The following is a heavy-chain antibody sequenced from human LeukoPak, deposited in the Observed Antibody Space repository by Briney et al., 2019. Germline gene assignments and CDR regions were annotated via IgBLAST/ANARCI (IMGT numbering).Heavy chain of an antibody. D-gene: IGHD3-3*01. V-gene: IGHV3-23*01. CDR1: GFTFSSYA. CDR3: AGPHITIFYY. J-gene: IGHJ4*02. CDR2: ISGSGGST. Sequence: GGSLRLSCAASGFTFSSYAMSWVRQAPGKGLEWVSAISGSGGSTYYAGSVKGRFTISRDNSKNTLYLQMNSLGAEDTAVYYCAGPHITIFYYWGQGTLVTVSS.